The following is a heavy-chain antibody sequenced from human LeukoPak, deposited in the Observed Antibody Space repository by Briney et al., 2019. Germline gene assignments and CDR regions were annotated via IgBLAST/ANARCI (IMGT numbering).Heavy chain of an antibody. CDR2: INHSGST. V-gene: IGHV4-34*01. J-gene: IGHJ4*02. CDR3: ARVSGDQLLTFGY. D-gene: IGHD2-2*01. Sequence: KSSETLSLTCAVYGGSFSGYYWSWIRQPPGKGLEWIGEINHSGSTNYNPSLKSRVTISVDTSKNQFSLRLSSVTAADTAVYYCARVSGDQLLTFGYWGQGTLVTVSS. CDR1: GGSFSGYY.